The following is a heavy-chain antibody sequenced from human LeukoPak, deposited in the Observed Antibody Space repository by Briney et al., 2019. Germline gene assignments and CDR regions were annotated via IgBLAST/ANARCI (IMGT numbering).Heavy chain of an antibody. Sequence: KSSETLSLTCAVYGGSFSGYYWSWIRQPPGKGLEWIGEINHSGSTNYNPSLKSRVTISVDTSKNQFSLKLSSVTAADTAVYYCANPTGYSYGSDAFDIWGQGTMVTVSS. CDR3: ANPTGYSYGSDAFDI. CDR2: INHSGST. V-gene: IGHV4-34*01. CDR1: GGSFSGYY. J-gene: IGHJ3*02. D-gene: IGHD5-18*01.